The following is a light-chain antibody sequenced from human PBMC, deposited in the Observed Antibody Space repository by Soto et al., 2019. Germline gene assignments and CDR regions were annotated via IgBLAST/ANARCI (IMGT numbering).Light chain of an antibody. CDR3: RSYTSSSTYV. J-gene: IGLJ1*01. CDR1: SSDVGGYNY. CDR2: EVS. V-gene: IGLV2-14*01. Sequence: QSALTQPASVSGSPGQSITISCTGTSSDVGGYNYVSWYQQHPGKAPKLMIYEVSNRPSGVSNRLSGSKSGNTASLTISGLQAEDEDDYYCRSYTSSSTYVFGTGTKVTVL.